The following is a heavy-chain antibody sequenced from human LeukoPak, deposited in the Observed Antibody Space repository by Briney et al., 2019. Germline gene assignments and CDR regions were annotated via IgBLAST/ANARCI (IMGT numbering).Heavy chain of an antibody. J-gene: IGHJ4*02. CDR1: GFTFSSYG. CDR3: AKDPSGNYGAWRD. Sequence: GGSLRLSCAPSGFTFSSYGMHWVRQAPGKGLEWVALTRYDGRKEIYADSVKGRFTISRDKFKNTVYLQMTSLRVEDTAVYYCAKDPSGNYGAWRDWGQGTLVTISS. D-gene: IGHD4-11*01. V-gene: IGHV3-30*02. CDR2: TRYDGRKE.